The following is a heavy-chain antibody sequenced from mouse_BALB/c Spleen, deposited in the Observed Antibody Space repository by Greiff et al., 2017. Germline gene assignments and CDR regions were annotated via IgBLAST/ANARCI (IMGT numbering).Heavy chain of an antibody. CDR1: GFTFNTYA. CDR2: IRSKSNNYAT. J-gene: IGHJ4*01. D-gene: IGHD1-2*01. Sequence: EVQVVESGGGLVQPKGSLKLSCAASGFTFNTYAMNWVRQAPGKGLEWVARIRSKSNNYATYYADSVKDRFTISRDDSQSMLYLQMNNLKTEDTAMYYCVRQGIITTATAMDYWGQGTSVTVSS. CDR3: VRQGIITTATAMDY. V-gene: IGHV10-1*02.